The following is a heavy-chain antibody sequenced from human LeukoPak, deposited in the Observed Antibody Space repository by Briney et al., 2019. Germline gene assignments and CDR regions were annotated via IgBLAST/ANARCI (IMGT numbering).Heavy chain of an antibody. J-gene: IGHJ4*02. D-gene: IGHD3-9*01. V-gene: IGHV3-9*01. CDR3: ASVKAAAEIRDCFDY. CDR1: GFTFDDYA. Sequence: GGSLRLSCAASGFTFDDYAMHWVRQAPGKGLEWVSGISWNSGSIGYADSVKGRFTTSRDNSKNTLYLQMNSLRVEDTAVYYCASVKAAAEIRDCFDYWGQGTLVTVSS. CDR2: ISWNSGSI.